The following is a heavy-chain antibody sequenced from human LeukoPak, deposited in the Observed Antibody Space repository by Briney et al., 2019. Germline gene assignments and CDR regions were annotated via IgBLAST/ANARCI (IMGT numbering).Heavy chain of an antibody. CDR1: GFTFSSYA. CDR2: INDSGGNT. CDR3: VSFAPYDAFDI. Sequence: GGSLRLSCAASGFTFSSYAMSWVRQAPGKGLEWVSTINDSGGNTYYTDSVKGRFAISRDNSKNTLYLHMNSLRAEDTALYYCVSFAPYDAFDIWGQGTVVTVSS. J-gene: IGHJ3*02. V-gene: IGHV3-23*01.